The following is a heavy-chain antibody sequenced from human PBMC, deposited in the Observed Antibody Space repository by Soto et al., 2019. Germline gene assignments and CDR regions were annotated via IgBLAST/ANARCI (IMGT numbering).Heavy chain of an antibody. Sequence: GESLKISCEAFGYTFTSYWIGWVRQMPGKGLEWMGIIYPGDSDTRYSPSFEGQVTVSADKSINTAYLQWRSLRASDTAIYYCARPDLGKGNVFDVWGQGTMVTVS. D-gene: IGHD7-27*01. J-gene: IGHJ3*01. CDR3: ARPDLGKGNVFDV. CDR1: GYTFTSYW. CDR2: IYPGDSDT. V-gene: IGHV5-51*01.